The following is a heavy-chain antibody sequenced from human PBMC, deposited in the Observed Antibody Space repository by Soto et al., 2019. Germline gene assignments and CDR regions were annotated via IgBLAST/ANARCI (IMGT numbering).Heavy chain of an antibody. J-gene: IGHJ4*02. CDR2: LSYDGSYK. Sequence: GGSLRLSCAASGFTFSSYTMHWVRQAPGKGLEWVALLSYDGSYKYYADSVKGRFTISRDNPKNTLYLQMNSLRAEDSAVYYCGGQGYWGQGTLVTVSS. CDR3: GGQGY. CDR1: GFTFSSYT. V-gene: IGHV3-30-3*01.